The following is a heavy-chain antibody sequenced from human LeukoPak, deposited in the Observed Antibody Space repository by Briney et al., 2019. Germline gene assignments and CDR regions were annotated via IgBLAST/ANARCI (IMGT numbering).Heavy chain of an antibody. D-gene: IGHD3-10*01. V-gene: IGHV4-39*01. Sequence: SETLSLTCTVSGGSISSSSYYWGWIRQPPGKGLEWIGSIYYSGSTYYNPSLKSRVTISVDTSKNQFSLKLSSVTAADTAVYYCARHRIWFGELRWFDPWGQGTLVTVSS. J-gene: IGHJ5*02. CDR2: IYYSGST. CDR3: ARHRIWFGELRWFDP. CDR1: GGSISSSSYY.